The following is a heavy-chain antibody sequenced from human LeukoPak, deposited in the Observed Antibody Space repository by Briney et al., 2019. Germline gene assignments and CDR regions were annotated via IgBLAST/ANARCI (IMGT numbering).Heavy chain of an antibody. Sequence: PGGSLRLSCAASGFTFSSYAMSWVRQAPGKGLEWVSSISSSGSYIYYADSVKGRFTISRDNAKNSLYLQMNSLRADDTAVYYCARGGSGSYWGQGTLVTVSS. V-gene: IGHV3-21*01. CDR2: ISSSGSYI. J-gene: IGHJ4*02. CDR3: ARGGSGSY. CDR1: GFTFSSYA. D-gene: IGHD3-10*01.